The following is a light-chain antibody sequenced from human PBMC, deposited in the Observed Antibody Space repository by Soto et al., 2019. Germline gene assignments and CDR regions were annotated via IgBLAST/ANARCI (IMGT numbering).Light chain of an antibody. CDR2: DAS. CDR1: QSVNIY. V-gene: IGKV3-11*01. CDR3: QQRINWPSVT. J-gene: IGKJ4*01. Sequence: EIVLKQSPATLSLSPGERATLSCRASQSVNIYLGWYQQRPGQAPRLLIYDASTRATGIPARFSGSGSETEFTLTISRLEPEYFGVYYCQQRINWPSVTVGGGPKVELK.